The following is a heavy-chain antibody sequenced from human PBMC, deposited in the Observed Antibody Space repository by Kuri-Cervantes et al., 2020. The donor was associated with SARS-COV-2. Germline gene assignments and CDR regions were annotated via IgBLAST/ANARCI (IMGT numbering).Heavy chain of an antibody. CDR2: ISGSGGST. Sequence: GGSLRLSCAASGFTFSSYAMSWVRQAPGKGLEWVSAISGSGGSTYYADSVKGRFTISRDNSKNTLYLQMNSLRAEDTAVYYCARGPTPMDFWSGYYEGVFGYWGQGTLVTVSS. CDR3: ARGPTPMDFWSGYYEGVFGY. CDR1: GFTFSSYA. J-gene: IGHJ4*02. V-gene: IGHV3-23*01. D-gene: IGHD3-3*01.